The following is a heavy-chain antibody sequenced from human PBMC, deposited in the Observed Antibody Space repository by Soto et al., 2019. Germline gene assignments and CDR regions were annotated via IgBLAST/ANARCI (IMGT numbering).Heavy chain of an antibody. CDR1: GGSISSYY. CDR2: IYYSGST. V-gene: IGHV4-59*01. D-gene: IGHD1-26*01. J-gene: IGHJ4*02. CDR3: ARQVVGVGAKALDY. Sequence: SETLSLTCTVSGGSISSYYWSWIRQPPGKGLEWIGYIYYSGSTNYNPSLKSRVTISVDTSKNQFSLKLSSVTAADTAVYYCARQVVGVGAKALDYWGQGTLVTVSS.